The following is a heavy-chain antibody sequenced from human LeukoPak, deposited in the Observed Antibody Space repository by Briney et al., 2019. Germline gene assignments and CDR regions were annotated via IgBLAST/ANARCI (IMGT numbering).Heavy chain of an antibody. Sequence: SQTLSLTCSVSGASISSGSYYWSWIRQPAGKRLEWIGYIYYSGSTYYNPSLKSRVTISVDTSKNQFSLKLSSVTAADTAVYYCARKSGYSSGWYYWGQGTLVTVSS. CDR1: GASISSGSYY. CDR3: ARKSGYSSGWYY. D-gene: IGHD6-19*01. V-gene: IGHV4-31*03. CDR2: IYYSGST. J-gene: IGHJ4*02.